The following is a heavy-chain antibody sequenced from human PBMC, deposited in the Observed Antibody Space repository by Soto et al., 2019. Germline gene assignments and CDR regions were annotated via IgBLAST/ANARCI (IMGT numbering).Heavy chain of an antibody. CDR3: AFYFRAEDGIRDVRSVSAFLLNRSSDL. CDR2: ISSSSSYI. D-gene: IGHD3-10*02. V-gene: IGHV3-21*01. Sequence: GKGLEWLSSISSSSSYIYYADSVKGRFTISRDNAKNSLYLQMNSLRAEDTAVYYCAFYFRAEDGIRDVRSVSAFLLNRSSDL. J-gene: IGHJ2*01.